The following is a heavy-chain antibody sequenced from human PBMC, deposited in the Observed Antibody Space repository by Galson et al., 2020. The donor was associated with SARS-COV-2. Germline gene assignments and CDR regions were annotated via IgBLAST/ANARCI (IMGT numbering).Heavy chain of an antibody. D-gene: IGHD1-1*01. CDR3: ARAYILNDRMIDS. Sequence: GESLKISCATPGFNFNNHWLHWVRQAPGKGLVWVSRINTDGSFTDYADSVKGRFTLSRDTAKKTVFLQMNSLRAEDTAVYYCARAYILNDRMIDSWGQGTLVTVSS. CDR2: INTDGSFT. J-gene: IGHJ4*02. V-gene: IGHV3-74*01. CDR1: GFNFNNHW.